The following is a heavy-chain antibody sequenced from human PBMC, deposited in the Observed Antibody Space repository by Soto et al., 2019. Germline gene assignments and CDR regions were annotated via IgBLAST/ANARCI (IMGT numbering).Heavy chain of an antibody. CDR1: GGTFDNYA. D-gene: IGHD3-22*01. V-gene: IGHV1-69*12. Sequence: QVQLVQSGAEVKKPGSSMKVSCKASGGTFDNYAITWVRQAPGQGLEWMAGIIPMLDSANYAEKFQDRVTVTANESTSTAYMEVSSLRSEDTAVYYCARTYHYDSGGKNYFYYGMDVWGQGTTVTVSS. CDR3: ARTYHYDSGGKNYFYYGMDV. CDR2: IIPMLDSA. J-gene: IGHJ6*02.